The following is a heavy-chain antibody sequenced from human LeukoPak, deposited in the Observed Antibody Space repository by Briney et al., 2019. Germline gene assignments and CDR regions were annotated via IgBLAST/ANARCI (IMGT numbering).Heavy chain of an antibody. Sequence: GGSLRLSCAASGFTVSSNYMSWVRQAPGKGLEWVSVIYSGGSTYYADSVKGRFTISRDNSKNTLYLQMNSLRAEDTAVYYCARVLMYYYGSGSYSWFDPWGQGTLVTVSS. CDR1: GFTVSSNY. V-gene: IGHV3-53*01. CDR3: ARVLMYYYGSGSYSWFDP. J-gene: IGHJ5*02. CDR2: IYSGGST. D-gene: IGHD3-10*01.